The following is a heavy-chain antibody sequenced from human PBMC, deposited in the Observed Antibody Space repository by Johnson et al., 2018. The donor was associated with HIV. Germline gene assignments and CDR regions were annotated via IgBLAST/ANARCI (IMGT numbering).Heavy chain of an antibody. CDR2: ISGGGST. J-gene: IGHJ3*02. CDR1: GFTFTNAW. CDR3: ARISGWYSPAFDI. D-gene: IGHD6-19*01. Sequence: VQLVESGGGVVQPGRSLRLSCAASGFTFTNAWMTWVRQAPGKGLDWVSVISGGGSTYYADAVKGRFTISRDNSKNTLYLQMNSLRAEDTAVYYCARISGWYSPAFDIWGQGTMVTVSS. V-gene: IGHV3-66*01.